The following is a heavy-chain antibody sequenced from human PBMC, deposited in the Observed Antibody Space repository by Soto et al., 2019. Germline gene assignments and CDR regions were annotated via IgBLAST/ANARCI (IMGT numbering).Heavy chain of an antibody. CDR3: AKSLTTPYTMIVVVPPAY. D-gene: IGHD3-22*01. CDR2: IIPILGIA. V-gene: IGHV1-69*02. J-gene: IGHJ4*02. CDR1: GGTFSSYT. Sequence: SVKVSCKASGGTFSSYTISWVRQAPGQGLEWMGRIIPILGIANYAQKFQGRVTITADKSTSTAYMELSSLRSEDTAVYYCAKSLTTPYTMIVVVPPAYWGQGTLVTISS.